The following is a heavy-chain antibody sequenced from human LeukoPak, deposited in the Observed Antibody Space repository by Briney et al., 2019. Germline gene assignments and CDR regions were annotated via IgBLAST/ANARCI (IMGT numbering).Heavy chain of an antibody. CDR3: ASSGYNSDYFDY. V-gene: IGHV3-21*01. CDR1: GFTFRSYS. J-gene: IGHJ4*02. CDR2: IRSSSSYI. Sequence: GGSLRLSCAASGFTFRSYSMNWVRQAPGKGLEWVSSIRSSSSYIYYADSVKGRFSISRDNAKNSLYLEMNSLRAEDTAVYYCASSGYNSDYFDYWGQGTLVTVSS. D-gene: IGHD5-12*01.